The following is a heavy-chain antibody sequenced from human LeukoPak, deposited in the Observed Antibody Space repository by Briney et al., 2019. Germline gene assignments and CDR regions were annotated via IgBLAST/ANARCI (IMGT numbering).Heavy chain of an antibody. V-gene: IGHV4-4*02. CDR3: ARAMGSSSKKGFDI. D-gene: IGHD6-13*01. CDR2: IYHSGST. J-gene: IGHJ3*02. CDR1: GFTFSSYS. Sequence: PGGSLRLSCAASGFTFSSYSMHWVRQPPGKGLEWIGEIYHSGSTNYNPSLKSRVTISVDKSKNQFSLKLSSVTAADTAVYYCARAMGSSSKKGFDIWGQGTMVTVSS.